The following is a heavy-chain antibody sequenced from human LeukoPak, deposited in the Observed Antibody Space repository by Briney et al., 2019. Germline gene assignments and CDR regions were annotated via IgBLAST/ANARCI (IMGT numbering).Heavy chain of an antibody. J-gene: IGHJ4*02. CDR2: INPSGGST. D-gene: IGHD6-6*01. CDR3: ARGSSSSGLSGY. Sequence: ASVKVSCKASGYTFTGYYMHWVRQAPGQGLEWMGWINPSGGSTSYAQKFQGRVTMTTDTSTSTVYMELSSLRSEDTAVYYCARGSSSSGLSGYWGQGTLVTVSS. CDR1: GYTFTGYY. V-gene: IGHV1-46*01.